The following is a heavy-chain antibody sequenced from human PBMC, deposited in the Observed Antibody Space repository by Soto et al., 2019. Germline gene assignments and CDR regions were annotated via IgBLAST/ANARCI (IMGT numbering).Heavy chain of an antibody. Sequence: PGESLKISCKGSGYSFTSYWISRVRQMPGKGLEWMGRIDPSDSYTNYSPSFQGHVTISADKSISTAYLQWSSLKASDTAMYYCARQGYSSSWYDYWGQGTLVTSPQ. CDR3: ARQGYSSSWYDY. V-gene: IGHV5-10-1*01. CDR1: GYSFTSYW. J-gene: IGHJ4*02. CDR2: IDPSDSYT. D-gene: IGHD6-13*01.